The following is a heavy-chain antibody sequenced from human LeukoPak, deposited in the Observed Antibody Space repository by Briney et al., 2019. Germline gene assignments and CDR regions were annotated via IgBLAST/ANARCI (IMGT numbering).Heavy chain of an antibody. D-gene: IGHD5-24*01. CDR1: GFTFSSYG. J-gene: IGHJ5*02. V-gene: IGHV3-30*03. Sequence: PGGSLRLSCAASGFTFSSYGMHWVRQAPGKGLEWVAVISYDGSNKYYADSVKGRCTISRDNGKNSLYLQMNSLRAEDTAVYYCARAPRADDNWFDPWGQGTLVTVSS. CDR3: ARAPRADDNWFDP. CDR2: ISYDGSNK.